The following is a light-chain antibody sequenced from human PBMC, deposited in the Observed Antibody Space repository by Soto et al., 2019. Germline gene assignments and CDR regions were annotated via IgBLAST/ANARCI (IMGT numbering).Light chain of an antibody. CDR2: GAS. J-gene: IGKJ5*01. CDR3: QQYGSSPIT. CDR1: QSVSSSY. Sequence: EMVLTQSPGTLSLSPGERATLSCRASQSVSSSYLAWYKQKPGQAPRLLIYGASSRATGIPDRFSGSGSGTDFPLTISRLEPEDFAVYYCQQYGSSPITFGQGTRLDIK. V-gene: IGKV3-20*01.